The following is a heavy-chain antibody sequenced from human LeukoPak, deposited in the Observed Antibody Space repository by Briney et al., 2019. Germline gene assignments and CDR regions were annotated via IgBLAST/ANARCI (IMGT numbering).Heavy chain of an antibody. Sequence: GGSLRLSCAGSGFIFSNYEMNWVRQAPGKGLEWVSYISSTGSDIYYADSVKGRFTISRDNAENSLYLQMNSLRAEDTAVYYCARIGAGSSRDYWGQGTLVTVSS. CDR1: GFIFSNYE. V-gene: IGHV3-48*03. CDR2: ISSTGSDI. CDR3: ARIGAGSSRDY. J-gene: IGHJ4*02. D-gene: IGHD6-13*01.